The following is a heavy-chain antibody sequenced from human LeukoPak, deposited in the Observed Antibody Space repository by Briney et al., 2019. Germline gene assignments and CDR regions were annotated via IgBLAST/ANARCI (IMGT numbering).Heavy chain of an antibody. Sequence: GGSLRLSCAASGFTFSSYAMSWVRQAPGKGLEWVSAISGSGGSTYYADSVKGRFTISRDNSKNTLYLQMNGLRAEDTAVYYCANEKTYSSSFDPWGQGTLVTVSS. J-gene: IGHJ5*02. CDR2: ISGSGGST. CDR3: ANEKTYSSSFDP. V-gene: IGHV3-23*01. CDR1: GFTFSSYA. D-gene: IGHD6-13*01.